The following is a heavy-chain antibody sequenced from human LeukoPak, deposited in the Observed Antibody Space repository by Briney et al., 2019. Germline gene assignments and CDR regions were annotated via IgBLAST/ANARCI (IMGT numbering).Heavy chain of an antibody. D-gene: IGHD3-10*01. CDR3: ARVMLYYYGSGSYSINAFDI. V-gene: IGHV1-18*01. CDR1: GYTFTSYG. J-gene: IGHJ3*02. CDR2: ISAYNGNT. Sequence: ASVKVSCKASGYTFTSYGISWVRQAPGQGLEWMGWISAYNGNTNYAQKLQGRVTMTTDTSTSTAYMELRSLRSDDTAVYYCARVMLYYYGSGSYSINAFDIWGQGTMVTVSS.